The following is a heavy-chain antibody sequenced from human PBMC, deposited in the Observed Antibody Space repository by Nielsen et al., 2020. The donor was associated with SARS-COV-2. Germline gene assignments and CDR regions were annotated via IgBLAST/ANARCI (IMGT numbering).Heavy chain of an antibody. CDR1: GFTFDDYA. D-gene: IGHD5-24*01. J-gene: IGHJ4*02. CDR3: AKAIGDGYNPGHYFDY. V-gene: IGHV3-9*01. Sequence: SLKISCAASGFTFDDYAMHWVRQAPGKGLEWVSGISWNSGSIGYADSVKGRFTISRDNAKNSLYLQMNSLRAEDTALYYCAKAIGDGYNPGHYFDYWGQGTLVTVSS. CDR2: ISWNSGSI.